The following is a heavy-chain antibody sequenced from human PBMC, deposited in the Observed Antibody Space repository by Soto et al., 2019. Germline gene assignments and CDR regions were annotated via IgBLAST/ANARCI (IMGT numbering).Heavy chain of an antibody. CDR3: ARAVYCSGGSCYFFDY. Sequence: SETLSLTCPVSGGSISSYYWSWIRQPPGKGLEWIGYIYYSGSTNYNPSLKSRVTISVDTSKNQFSLKLSSVTAADTAVYYCARAVYCSGGSCYFFDYWGQGTLVTVSS. V-gene: IGHV4-59*01. D-gene: IGHD2-15*01. CDR1: GGSISSYY. J-gene: IGHJ4*02. CDR2: IYYSGST.